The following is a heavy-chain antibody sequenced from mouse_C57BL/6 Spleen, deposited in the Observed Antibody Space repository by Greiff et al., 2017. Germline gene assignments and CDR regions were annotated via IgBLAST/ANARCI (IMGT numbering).Heavy chain of an antibody. CDR1: GYSFTGYY. J-gene: IGHJ2*01. V-gene: IGHV1-42*01. CDR2: INPSTGGT. CDR3: ARSRGNYGFLDD. D-gene: IGHD2-1*01. Sequence: VQLQQSGPELVKPGASVKISCKASGYSFTGYYMNWVKQSPEKSLEWIGEINPSTGGTTYNQKFKAKATLTVDKSSSTAYMQLKSLTSEDSAVYYCARSRGNYGFLDDWGQGTTLTGSS.